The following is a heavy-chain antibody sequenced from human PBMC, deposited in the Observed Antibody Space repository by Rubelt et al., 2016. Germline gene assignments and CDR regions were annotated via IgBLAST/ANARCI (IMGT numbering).Heavy chain of an antibody. V-gene: IGHV1-18*01. D-gene: IGHD5-24*01. Sequence: QVQLVQSGAEVKKPGSSVKVSCKASGGTFSSYAISWVRQAPGQGLEWMGGISAYNGNTKQCTKIQGRGTMTTEPSTSTAYMELRSLRSDDTAGYYCARDLTYNLPAYWGQGTLVTVSS. CDR1: GGTFSSYA. CDR2: ISAYNGNT. CDR3: ARDLTYNLPAY. J-gene: IGHJ4*02.